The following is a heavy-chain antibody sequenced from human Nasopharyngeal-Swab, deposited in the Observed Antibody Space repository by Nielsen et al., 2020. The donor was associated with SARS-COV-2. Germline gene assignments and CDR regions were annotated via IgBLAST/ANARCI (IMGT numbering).Heavy chain of an antibody. Sequence: GESLKISCAASGFTFSSYAMNWVRQAPGKGLEWVSSISSSSSYIYYADSVKGRFTISRDNAKNSLYLQMNSLRAEDTAVYYCARFSGSRTVYAPYYYYYYMDVWGKGTTVTVSS. D-gene: IGHD2-8*01. V-gene: IGHV3-21*01. CDR1: GFTFSSYA. CDR3: ARFSGSRTVYAPYYYYYYMDV. CDR2: ISSSSSYI. J-gene: IGHJ6*03.